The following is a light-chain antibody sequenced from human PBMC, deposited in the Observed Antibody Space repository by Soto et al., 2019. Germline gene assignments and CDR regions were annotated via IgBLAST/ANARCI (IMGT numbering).Light chain of an antibody. CDR1: QSVESTY. CDR3: QQYGSSPRT. CDR2: GAS. V-gene: IGKV3-20*01. J-gene: IGKJ1*01. Sequence: EIVLTQSTGTLSLSPGERATLSCRASQSVESTYLAWYQQQPGQAPRLLIYGASNRATDIPDRFSGSGSGTDFTLTISELEPEDFAVYYCQQYGSSPRTFGQGTKVEIK.